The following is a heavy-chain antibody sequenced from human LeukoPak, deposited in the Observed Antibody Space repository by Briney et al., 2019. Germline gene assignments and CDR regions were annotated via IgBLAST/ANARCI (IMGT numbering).Heavy chain of an antibody. CDR2: ISGSSSQI. Sequence: GGSLRLSCAGSGFTFSYSMNWVRQAPGKGLEWLSSISGSSSQIFYADSVKGRFTMSRDNAKNSLYLQMNSLRAEDTALYYCVKDYCSGVSCIDAFDFWGQGTMVTVSS. V-gene: IGHV3-21*01. CDR3: VKDYCSGVSCIDAFDF. J-gene: IGHJ3*01. D-gene: IGHD2-15*01. CDR1: GFTFSYS.